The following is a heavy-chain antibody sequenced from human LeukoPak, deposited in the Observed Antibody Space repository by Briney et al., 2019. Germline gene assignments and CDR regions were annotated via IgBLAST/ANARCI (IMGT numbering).Heavy chain of an antibody. Sequence: SETLSLTCTVSGGSISSYYWSWIRQPPGKGLEWIGYIYYSGSTNYNPSLKSRLTISVDTSNNQFSLTLSSVTAADTAVYYCAREREGPYGYLDYWGQGTLVTVSS. CDR2: IYYSGST. CDR3: AREREGPYGYLDY. V-gene: IGHV4-59*12. J-gene: IGHJ4*02. D-gene: IGHD4-17*01. CDR1: GGSISSYY.